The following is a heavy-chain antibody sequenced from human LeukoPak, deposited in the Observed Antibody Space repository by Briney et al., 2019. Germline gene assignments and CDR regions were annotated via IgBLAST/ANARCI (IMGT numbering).Heavy chain of an antibody. CDR2: INHSGST. Sequence: SETLSLTCAVYGGSFSGYYWSWIRQPPGKGLEWIGEINHSGSTNYNPSLKSRVTISVDTSKNQFSLKLSSVTAADTAVYYRARGRYYDSSGYKYFQHWGQGTLVTVSS. J-gene: IGHJ1*01. D-gene: IGHD3-22*01. CDR3: ARGRYYDSSGYKYFQH. V-gene: IGHV4-34*01. CDR1: GGSFSGYY.